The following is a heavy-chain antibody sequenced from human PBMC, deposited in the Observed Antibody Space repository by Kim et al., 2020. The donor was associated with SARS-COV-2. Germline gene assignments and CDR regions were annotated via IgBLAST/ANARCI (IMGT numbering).Heavy chain of an antibody. Sequence: GGSLRLSCAASGFTFSSHWMSWVRQAPGKGPEWVANINEDGRTIYYSDSVKGRFTISRDNAKNSLYLQMNSLTVEDAAVYYCAKVVSWGWFDPWGQGTLVTVSP. J-gene: IGHJ5*02. CDR2: INEDGRTI. CDR1: GFTFSSHW. CDR3: AKVVSWGWFDP. V-gene: IGHV3-7*01. D-gene: IGHD3-16*01.